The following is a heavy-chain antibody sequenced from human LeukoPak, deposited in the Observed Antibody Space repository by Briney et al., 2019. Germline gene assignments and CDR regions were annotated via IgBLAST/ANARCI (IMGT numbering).Heavy chain of an antibody. CDR2: INPQSGGT. D-gene: IGHD2-15*01. CDR1: VYTFNGNF. J-gene: IGHJ4*02. V-gene: IGHV1-2*02. CDR3: AREGGGHCTGGRCYGVDK. Sequence: GASVKLSFKASVYTFNGNFLHWVQQAPGQGLEWMGWINPQSGGTVYAQKFQGRVTMTRDTSLSTAYMELSRLRSDDTAVYFCAREGGGHCTGGRCYGVDKWGQGALVTVSS.